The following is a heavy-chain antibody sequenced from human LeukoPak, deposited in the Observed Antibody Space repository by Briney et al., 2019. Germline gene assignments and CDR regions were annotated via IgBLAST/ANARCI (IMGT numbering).Heavy chain of an antibody. J-gene: IGHJ4*02. CDR2: IYPGDSDT. D-gene: IGHD3-22*01. V-gene: IGHV5-51*01. Sequence: GESLKISCKGSGYSLTSYWIGWVRQMPGKGLEWMGIIYPGDSDTRYSPSFQGQVTISADKSISTAYLQWSSLKASDTAMYYCARQIDTYYYDSSGYHYDYWGLGTLVTVSS. CDR3: ARQIDTYYYDSSGYHYDY. CDR1: GYSLTSYW.